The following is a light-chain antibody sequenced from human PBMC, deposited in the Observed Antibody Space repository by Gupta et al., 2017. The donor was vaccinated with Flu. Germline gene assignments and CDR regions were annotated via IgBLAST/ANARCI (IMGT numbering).Light chain of an antibody. Sequence: SGLPLRDKYCSWYQQRPGQSPVLVMYQHSKRPSGIPERFSGSTSGDTATLTISGAQALDEGDYYCQAWDSSILYVFGPGTKVSVL. CDR2: QHS. CDR3: QAWDSSILYV. J-gene: IGLJ1*01. CDR1: PLRDKY. V-gene: IGLV3-1*01.